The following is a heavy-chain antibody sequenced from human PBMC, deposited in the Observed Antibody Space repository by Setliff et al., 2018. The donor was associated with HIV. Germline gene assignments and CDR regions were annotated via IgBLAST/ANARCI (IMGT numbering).Heavy chain of an antibody. Sequence: ASVKVSCKASGYTFTSYGISWVRQVPGQGLEWMGWISTYNGNTNYAQKLQGRVTMTRNTSISTAYMELSSLRSEDTAVYYCARGLRRITMVRGVRGFDPWGQGTLVTVSS. CDR2: ISTYNGNT. V-gene: IGHV1-18*01. D-gene: IGHD3-10*01. CDR1: GYTFTSYG. CDR3: ARGLRRITMVRGVRGFDP. J-gene: IGHJ5*02.